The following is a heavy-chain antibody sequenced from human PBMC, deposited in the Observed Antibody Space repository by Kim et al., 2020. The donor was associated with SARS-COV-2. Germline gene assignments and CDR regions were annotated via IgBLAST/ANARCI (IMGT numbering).Heavy chain of an antibody. CDR2: IYSSGST. D-gene: IGHD3-10*01. CDR3: ARGLSMIRGVMHSLAH. J-gene: IGHJ4*02. Sequence: SETLSLTCIVSDDSITNEDYYWGWIRQPAGQGLEWIGRIYSSGSTNYNPSPKSRVTVSIDTSKNQFSLKLTSATAADTAVYYCARGLSMIRGVMHSLAHWGQGILVTVSS. CDR1: DDSITNEDYY. V-gene: IGHV4-61*02.